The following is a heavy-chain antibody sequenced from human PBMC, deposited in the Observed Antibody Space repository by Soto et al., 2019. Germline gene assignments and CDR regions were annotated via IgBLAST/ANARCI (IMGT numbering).Heavy chain of an antibody. J-gene: IGHJ5*02. D-gene: IGHD3-9*01. V-gene: IGHV2-5*02. CDR1: GFSLNDSGVG. Sequence: QITLRESGPTLVNPTQTLTLTCTFSGFSLNDSGVGVGWIRQPPGKALEWLALIYWDDDKRYRPSLRSRLSITKDASKNQVVLTMTNMDPVDSGTYYCARLPFDLGIHTAWFDPWGQGTLVTVSS. CDR3: ARLPFDLGIHTAWFDP. CDR2: IYWDDDK.